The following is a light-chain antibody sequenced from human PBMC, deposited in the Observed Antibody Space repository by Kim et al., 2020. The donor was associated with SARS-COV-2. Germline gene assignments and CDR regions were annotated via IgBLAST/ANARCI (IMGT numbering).Light chain of an antibody. Sequence: QSVLTQPASVSGSPGQSITISCIGTSSNVGAYDFVSWYQQHPGKAPKLMIYDVNRRPSGVSYRFSGSKSGNTASLTISGLQAEDEADYYCSSYIRASSFAFGGGTKLTVL. CDR1: SSNVGAYDF. CDR2: DVN. CDR3: SSYIRASSFA. V-gene: IGLV2-14*01. J-gene: IGLJ3*02.